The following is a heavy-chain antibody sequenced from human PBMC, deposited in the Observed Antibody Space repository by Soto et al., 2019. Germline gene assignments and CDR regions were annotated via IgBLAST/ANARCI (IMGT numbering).Heavy chain of an antibody. J-gene: IGHJ6*02. D-gene: IGHD3-10*01. CDR1: GFTFSSYW. Sequence: GGSLRLSCAASGFTFSSYWMHWVRQAPGKGLVWVSRINSDGSSTSYADSVKGRFTISRDNAKNTLYLQMNSLRAEDTAVYYCARDPLWFGESLGMDVSGQGTTVTVSS. CDR3: ARDPLWFGESLGMDV. CDR2: INSDGSST. V-gene: IGHV3-74*01.